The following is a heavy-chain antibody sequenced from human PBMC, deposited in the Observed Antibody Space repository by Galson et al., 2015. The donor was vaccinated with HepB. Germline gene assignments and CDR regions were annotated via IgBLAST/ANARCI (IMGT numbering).Heavy chain of an antibody. CDR1: GYTLTELS. CDR3: ATESRAYCGGDCYANDAFDI. Sequence: SVKVSCKVSGYTLTELSMHWVRQAPGKGLEWMGGFDPEDGETIYAQKFQGRVTMTEDTSTDTAYMELSSLRSEDTAVYYCATESRAYCGGDCYANDAFDIWGQGTMVTVSS. D-gene: IGHD2-21*02. CDR2: FDPEDGET. J-gene: IGHJ3*02. V-gene: IGHV1-24*01.